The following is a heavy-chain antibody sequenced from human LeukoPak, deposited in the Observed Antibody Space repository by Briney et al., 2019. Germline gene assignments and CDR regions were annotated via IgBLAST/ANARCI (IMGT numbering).Heavy chain of an antibody. J-gene: IGHJ5*02. Sequence: GASVKVSCKASGYTFTGYYMHWVRQAPGQGLEWMGRIYPNSGGTNYAQKFQGRVTMTRDTSISTAYMELSRLRSDDTAVYYCARRLSDRRANWFDPWGQGTLVTVSS. CDR3: ARRLSDRRANWFDP. D-gene: IGHD3-22*01. V-gene: IGHV1-2*06. CDR2: IYPNSGGT. CDR1: GYTFTGYY.